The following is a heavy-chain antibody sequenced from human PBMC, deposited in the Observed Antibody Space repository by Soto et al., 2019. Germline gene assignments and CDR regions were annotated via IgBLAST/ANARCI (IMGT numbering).Heavy chain of an antibody. Sequence: SETLSLTCAVSSGSISSSYWWSWVRQPPGKGLEWIGEIYHSGSTNYNPSLKRRVTISVDKSKNQFSLKLSSVTAADTAVYYCARSHGHKMDVWGKGTTVTVSS. CDR2: IYHSGST. CDR1: SGSISSSYW. CDR3: ARSHGHKMDV. V-gene: IGHV4-4*02. J-gene: IGHJ6*04.